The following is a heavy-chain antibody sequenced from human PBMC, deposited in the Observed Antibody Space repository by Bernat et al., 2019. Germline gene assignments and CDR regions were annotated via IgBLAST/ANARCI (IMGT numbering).Heavy chain of an antibody. V-gene: IGHV3-33*01. CDR2: IWYDGNNK. Sequence: QVQLVESGGGVVQPGRSLRLSCAASGFTFNNYGMHWVRQVPGKGLEWVAVIWYDGNNKYYADSVKGRFTISRDNSKNTLYLQMNSLGVEDTAVYYCARLGSSWSFDYWGQGTLVTVSS. CDR1: GFTFNNYG. CDR3: ARLGSSWSFDY. D-gene: IGHD6-13*01. J-gene: IGHJ4*02.